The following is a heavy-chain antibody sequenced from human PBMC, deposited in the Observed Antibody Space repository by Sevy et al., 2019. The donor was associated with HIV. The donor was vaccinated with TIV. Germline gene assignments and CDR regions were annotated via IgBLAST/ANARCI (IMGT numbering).Heavy chain of an antibody. CDR3: AREPGTYYYDSSGYFNPYGMDV. CDR1: GGTFSSYA. CDR2: IIPIFGTA. V-gene: IGHV1-69*01. Sequence: KISCKASGGTFSSYAISWVRQAPGQGLEWMGGIIPIFGTANYAQKFQGRVTITADESTSTAYMGLSSLRSEDTAVYYCAREPGTYYYDSSGYFNPYGMDVWGQGTTVTVSS. D-gene: IGHD3-22*01. J-gene: IGHJ6*02.